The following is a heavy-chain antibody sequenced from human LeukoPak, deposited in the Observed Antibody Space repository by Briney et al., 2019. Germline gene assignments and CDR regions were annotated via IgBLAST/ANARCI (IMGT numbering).Heavy chain of an antibody. D-gene: IGHD3-9*01. J-gene: IGHJ4*02. CDR1: GGSISSYY. CDR3: ARDYDILTGSDY. CDR2: IYYSGST. V-gene: IGHV4-59*08. Sequence: KPSETLSLTCTVSGGSISSYYWSRIRQPPGKGLEWIGYIYYSGSTNYNPSLKSRVTISVDTSKNQFSPKLSSVTAADTAVYYCARDYDILTGSDYWGQGTLFTVFS.